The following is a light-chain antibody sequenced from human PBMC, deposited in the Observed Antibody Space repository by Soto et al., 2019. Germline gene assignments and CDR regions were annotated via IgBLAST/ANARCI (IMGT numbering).Light chain of an antibody. Sequence: QSALTKPASVSGSPGQSINISCTGTDSDVGGYHYVSWYQQHPGKAPKLIIYGVTNRPSGVSNRFSGSKSGNTASLTISGLQADDEADYYCSSYTSGSTYVVLVGGTKLTVL. J-gene: IGLJ2*01. V-gene: IGLV2-14*01. CDR2: GVT. CDR1: DSDVGGYHY. CDR3: SSYTSGSTYVV.